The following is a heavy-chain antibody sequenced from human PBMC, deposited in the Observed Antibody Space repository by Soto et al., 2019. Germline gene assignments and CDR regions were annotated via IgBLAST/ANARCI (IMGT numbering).Heavy chain of an antibody. CDR3: AKDPSHITSPHFDY. J-gene: IGHJ4*02. CDR1: GFIFSSYG. V-gene: IGHV3-30*18. D-gene: IGHD2-2*01. CDR2: ISYDGSNQ. Sequence: QVQLVESGGGVVQPGRSLRLSCAASGFIFSSYGMHWVRQAPGKGLEWVAVISYDGSNQYYEDSVKGRFTISRDNSKNTLYLQMKSLRAEDTAVYYCAKDPSHITSPHFDYWGQGTLLTVS.